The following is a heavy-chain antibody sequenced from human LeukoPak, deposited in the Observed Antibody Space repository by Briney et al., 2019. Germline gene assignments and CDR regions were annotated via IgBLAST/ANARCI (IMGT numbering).Heavy chain of an antibody. J-gene: IGHJ6*02. D-gene: IGHD3-3*01. Sequence: GGSLRLSCAASGFGFIHYAMHWVRQAPGKGLEWVANIKQDGSEKYYVDSVKGRFTISRDNAKNSLYLQMNSLRAEDTAVYYCARSLLRLDTIFGVVINYGMDVWGQGTTVTVSS. CDR2: IKQDGSEK. V-gene: IGHV3-7*01. CDR3: ARSLLRLDTIFGVVINYGMDV. CDR1: GFGFIHYA.